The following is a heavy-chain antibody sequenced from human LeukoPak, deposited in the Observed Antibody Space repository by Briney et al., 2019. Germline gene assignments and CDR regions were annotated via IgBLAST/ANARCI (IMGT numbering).Heavy chain of an antibody. D-gene: IGHD2-15*01. CDR1: GFTFNNYA. Sequence: GGSLRLSCAASGFTFNNYAITWVRQAPGKGLEWVSTISGSGDSTHYADSVKGRFTISRDNSKNTLYMQMNGLRVEDTAVYYCVKGCSYTGCYTSDYWGQGTLVTVSS. CDR3: VKGCSYTGCYTSDY. V-gene: IGHV3-23*01. CDR2: ISGSGDST. J-gene: IGHJ4*02.